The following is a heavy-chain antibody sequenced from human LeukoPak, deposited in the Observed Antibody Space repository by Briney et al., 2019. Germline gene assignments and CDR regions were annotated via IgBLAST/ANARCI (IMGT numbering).Heavy chain of an antibody. D-gene: IGHD6-19*01. CDR2: IYYDGST. CDR3: ARYSSGWIGYFDY. J-gene: IGHJ4*02. V-gene: IGHV4-61*01. CDR1: GGSIGSSSYY. Sequence: SETLSLTCTVSGGSIGSSSYYWSWIRQPPGKRLEYIGYIYYDGSTSYNPSLRSRVTISVDTSKNQFSLNLNSVTAADTAVYYCARYSSGWIGYFDYWGQGTLVTVSS.